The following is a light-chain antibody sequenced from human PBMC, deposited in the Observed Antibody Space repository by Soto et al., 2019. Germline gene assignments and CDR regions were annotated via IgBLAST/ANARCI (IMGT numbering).Light chain of an antibody. CDR3: QAWDSTTDSYV. V-gene: IGLV3-1*01. J-gene: IGLJ1*01. Sequence: SYELTQPPSVSVSPGQTASVTCSGDAFAEKYACWYQQRPGQSPVLVIYQDSKRPSGIPERFSGSNSGNTATLTISGTQAMDEADYYCQAWDSTTDSYVFGAGTKLTVL. CDR1: AFAEKY. CDR2: QDS.